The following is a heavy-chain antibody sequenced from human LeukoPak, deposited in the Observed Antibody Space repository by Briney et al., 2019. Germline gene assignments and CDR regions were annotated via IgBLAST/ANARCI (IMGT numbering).Heavy chain of an antibody. CDR2: ISSSSSTI. J-gene: IGHJ4*02. D-gene: IGHD6-13*01. Sequence: GGSLRLSCAASGFTFSSYSMNWVRQAPGKGLEWVSYISSSSSTIYYADSVKGRFTISRDNAKNSLYLQMNSLRAEDTAVYYCARPSAAAGTGEFDYWGQGTLVTVSS. CDR1: GFTFSSYS. V-gene: IGHV3-48*04. CDR3: ARPSAAAGTGEFDY.